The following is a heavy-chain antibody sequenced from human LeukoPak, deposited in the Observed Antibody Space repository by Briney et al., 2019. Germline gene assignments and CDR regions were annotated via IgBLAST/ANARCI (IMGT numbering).Heavy chain of an antibody. J-gene: IGHJ3*02. V-gene: IGHV3-11*04. Sequence: GGSLRLSCAASGFTFSDYYMSWIRQAPGKGLEWVSYISSSGSTIYYADSVKGRFTISRDNAKNSLYLQMNSLRAEDTAVYYCARASGSGAGWPAGPPHSKRDAFDIWGQGTMVTVSS. D-gene: IGHD6-19*01. CDR1: GFTFSDYY. CDR2: ISSSGSTI. CDR3: ARASGSGAGWPAGPPHSKRDAFDI.